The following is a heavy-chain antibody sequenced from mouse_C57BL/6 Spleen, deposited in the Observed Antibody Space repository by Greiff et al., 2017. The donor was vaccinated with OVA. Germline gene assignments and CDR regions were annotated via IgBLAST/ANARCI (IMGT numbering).Heavy chain of an antibody. Sequence: VQLQQSGPVLVKPGASVKISCKASGYSFTSFYIHWVKQRPGQGLEWIGWIYPGSGNTKYNEKFKGKATLTADTSSSTAYMQLSSLTSEDSAVYYCARNGYDYDGFAYWGQGTLVTVSA. CDR3: ARNGYDYDGFAY. CDR2: IYPGSGNT. D-gene: IGHD2-4*01. J-gene: IGHJ3*01. CDR1: GYSFTSFY. V-gene: IGHV1-66*01.